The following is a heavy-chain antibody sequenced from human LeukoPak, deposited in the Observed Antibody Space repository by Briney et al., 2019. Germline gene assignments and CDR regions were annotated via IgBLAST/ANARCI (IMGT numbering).Heavy chain of an antibody. D-gene: IGHD1-26*01. Sequence: GESLKISCKGSGYSFTSYWIGWVRQMPGKGLEWMGIIYPGDPDTRYSPSFQGQVTISADKSISTAYLQWSSLKASDTAMYYCARPTERPEEYFQHWGQGTLVTVSS. CDR1: GYSFTSYW. CDR3: ARPTERPEEYFQH. CDR2: IYPGDPDT. J-gene: IGHJ1*01. V-gene: IGHV5-51*01.